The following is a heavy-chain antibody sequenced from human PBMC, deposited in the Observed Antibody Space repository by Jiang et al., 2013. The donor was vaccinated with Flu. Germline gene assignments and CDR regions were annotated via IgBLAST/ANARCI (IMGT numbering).Heavy chain of an antibody. D-gene: IGHD6-13*01. Sequence: KPSETLSLTCAVYGGSFSGYYWSWIRQPPGKGLEWIGEINHSGSTNYNPSLKSRVTISVDTSKNQFSLKLSSVTAADTAVYYCARGQPVYSSSWPSYYYYMDVWGKGTTVTVSS. CDR1: GGSFSGYY. J-gene: IGHJ6*03. V-gene: IGHV4-34*01. CDR2: INHSGST. CDR3: ARGQPVYSSSWPSYYYYMDV.